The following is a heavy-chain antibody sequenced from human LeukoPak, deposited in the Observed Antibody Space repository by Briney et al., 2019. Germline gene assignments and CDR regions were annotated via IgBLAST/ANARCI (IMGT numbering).Heavy chain of an antibody. J-gene: IGHJ4*02. V-gene: IGHV3-7*05. CDR1: GFTFDSYW. CDR3: AREIGSAARGR. D-gene: IGHD6-13*01. CDR2: IKEDGSEK. Sequence: PGGSLRLSCATSGFTFDSYWMSWVRQAPGKGLEWVANIKEDGSEKYYVDSVKGRFTISKDNAKKSVYLQMNSLRAEDTAVYYCAREIGSAARGRWGQGTLVTVSS.